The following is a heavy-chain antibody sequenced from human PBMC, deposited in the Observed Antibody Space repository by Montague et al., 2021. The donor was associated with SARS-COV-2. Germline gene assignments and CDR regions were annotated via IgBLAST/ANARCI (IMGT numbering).Heavy chain of an antibody. J-gene: IGHJ3*02. V-gene: IGHV6-1*01. CDR2: TYYRSKWDS. CDR3: ASSGITLTGLDAFDI. CDR1: GDTVPSKSAA. D-gene: IGHD3-9*01. Sequence: CAISGDTVPSKSAAWYWIRQSPSRGLEWLGRTYYRSKWDSDYAESVKRRLVITPDTSKNQVSLQLNSVIPEDTAVYFCASSGITLTGLDAFDIWGQGTMVTVSS.